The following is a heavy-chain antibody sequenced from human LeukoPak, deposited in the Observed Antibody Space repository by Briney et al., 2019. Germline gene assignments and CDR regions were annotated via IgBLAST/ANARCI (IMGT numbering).Heavy chain of an antibody. CDR2: IYTSGST. CDR1: GGSISSGSYY. Sequence: PSQTLSLTCTVSGGSISSGSYYWSWIRQPAGKGLEWIGRIYTSGSTNYNPSLKSRVTISVDTSKNQFSLKLSSVTAADTAVYYCARAGRGARFLEWLVNFDYWGQGTLVTVSS. J-gene: IGHJ4*02. V-gene: IGHV4-61*02. D-gene: IGHD3-3*01. CDR3: ARAGRGARFLEWLVNFDY.